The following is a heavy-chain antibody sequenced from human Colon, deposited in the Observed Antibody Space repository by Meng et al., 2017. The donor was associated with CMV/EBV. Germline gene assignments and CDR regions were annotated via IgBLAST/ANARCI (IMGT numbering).Heavy chain of an antibody. CDR3: AREAVAARPVIRNFDY. CDR2: ISSSGSTI. D-gene: IGHD6-6*01. Sequence: GESLKISCAAPGFTFSDYYMSWIRQAPGKGLEWVSYISSSGSTIYYADSVKGRFTISRDNAKNSLYLQMNSLRAEDTAVYYCAREAVAARPVIRNFDYWGQGTLVTVSS. CDR1: GFTFSDYY. V-gene: IGHV3-11*01. J-gene: IGHJ4*02.